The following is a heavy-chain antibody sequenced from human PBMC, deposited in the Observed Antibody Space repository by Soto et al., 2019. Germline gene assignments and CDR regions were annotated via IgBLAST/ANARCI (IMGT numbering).Heavy chain of an antibody. CDR1: GFTFKESA. V-gene: IGHV3-23*01. CDR3: AKGRGSGWAWYFDN. J-gene: IGHJ4*02. Sequence: EVRLLEAGGGLKQPGGSLRLSCAASGFTFKESAMNWFRQSPGKGLEWVASISDTGASTWYAESVRGRLSISRDNSKNTLYLQLNRLRGEDTAVYYCAKGRGSGWAWYFDNWGQGTLVTVSS. D-gene: IGHD6-19*01. CDR2: ISDTGAST.